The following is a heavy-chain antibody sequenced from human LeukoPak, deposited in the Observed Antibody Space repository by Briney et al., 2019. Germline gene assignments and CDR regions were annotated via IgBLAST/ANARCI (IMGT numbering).Heavy chain of an antibody. CDR2: IKLDGSEK. CDR1: GFTFSRYW. Sequence: GGSLRLSCAASGFTFSRYWMSWVRQAPGKGLEWVANIKLDGSEKYYVDSVKGRFTISRDNAKNSLYLQMNSLRAEDTAVYYCARDTYYYDSSGYYREYYFDYWGQGTRVTVSS. D-gene: IGHD3-22*01. CDR3: ARDTYYYDSSGYYREYYFDY. V-gene: IGHV3-7*01. J-gene: IGHJ4*02.